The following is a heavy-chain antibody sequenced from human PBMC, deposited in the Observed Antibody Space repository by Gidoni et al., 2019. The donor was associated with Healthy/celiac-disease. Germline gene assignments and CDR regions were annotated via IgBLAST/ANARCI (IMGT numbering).Heavy chain of an antibody. CDR1: GFTFSSYS. V-gene: IGHV3-48*01. J-gene: IGHJ4*02. Sequence: EVQLVESGGGLVQPGGSLRLSCAASGFTFSSYSMNWVRQAPGKGLEWVSYISSSSSTIYYADAVKGRFTISRDNAKNSLYLQMNSLRAEDTAVYYCASELPGSKREYQRPFGGNSGIDYWGQGTLVTVSS. D-gene: IGHD2-2*01. CDR3: ASELPGSKREYQRPFGGNSGIDY. CDR2: ISSSSSTI.